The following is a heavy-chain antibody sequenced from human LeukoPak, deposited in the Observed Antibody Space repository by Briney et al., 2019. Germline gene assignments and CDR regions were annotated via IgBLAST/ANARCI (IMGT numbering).Heavy chain of an antibody. CDR2: IYPDDSDT. J-gene: IGHJ4*02. Sequence: GESLNISCKGSGYSFTNYWIGWVRQMPGKGLEWMGIIYPDDSDTRYNPSFQGQVTISADKSISTAFLQWSSLKASDTAMYYCARLKLGLPDDYWGQGTLVTVSS. CDR1: GYSFTNYW. D-gene: IGHD4-23*01. V-gene: IGHV5-51*01. CDR3: ARLKLGLPDDY.